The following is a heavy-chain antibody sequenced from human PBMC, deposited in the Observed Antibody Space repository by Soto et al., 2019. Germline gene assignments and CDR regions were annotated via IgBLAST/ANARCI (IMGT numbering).Heavy chain of an antibody. V-gene: IGHV1-18*04. CDR3: ARDGDSGGYFYYSGMDV. J-gene: IGHJ6*02. Sequence: GASVKVSCKASGYTFTSYGISWVRQAPGQGLEWMGWISAYNGNTNYAQKLQGRVTMTTDTSTSTAYMELRSLRSDDTAVYYCARDGDSGGYFYYSGMDVWGQGTTVTV. CDR1: GYTFTSYG. CDR2: ISAYNGNT. D-gene: IGHD3-22*01.